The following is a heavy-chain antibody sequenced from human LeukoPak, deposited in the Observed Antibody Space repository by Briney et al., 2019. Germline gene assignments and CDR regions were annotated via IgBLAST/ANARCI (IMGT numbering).Heavy chain of an antibody. D-gene: IGHD3-9*01. CDR2: IWYDGSNT. CDR3: ARAIDILTGYGPMGY. J-gene: IGHJ4*02. V-gene: IGHV3-33*01. CDR1: GFTFSSYG. Sequence: PGGSLRLSCAASGFTFSSYGMHWVRQAPGKGLEWVAVIWYDGSNTYYADSVKGRFTISRDNSKNTLYLQMNSLRAEDTAVYYCARAIDILTGYGPMGYWGQGTLVTVSS.